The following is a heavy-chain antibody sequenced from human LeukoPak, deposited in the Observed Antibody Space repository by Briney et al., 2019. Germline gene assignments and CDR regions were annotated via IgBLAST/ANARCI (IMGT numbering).Heavy chain of an antibody. D-gene: IGHD6-19*01. CDR2: IIPIFGTA. Sequence: ASVKVSCKASGGTFSSYAISWVRQAPGQGLEWMGGIIPIFGTANYAQKFQGRVTITADESTSTAYMELSSLRSEDTAVYYCAKDLNRYSSGWYFGAFDYWGQGTLVTVSS. J-gene: IGHJ4*02. CDR3: AKDLNRYSSGWYFGAFDY. CDR1: GGTFSSYA. V-gene: IGHV1-69*13.